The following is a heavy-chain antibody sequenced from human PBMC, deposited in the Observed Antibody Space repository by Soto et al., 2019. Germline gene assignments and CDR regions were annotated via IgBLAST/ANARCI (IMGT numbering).Heavy chain of an antibody. CDR1: GFTVSTNY. Sequence: EMQLVESGGGLVQPGGSLRLSCAASGFTVSTNYMSWVRQAPGKGLEWVSVIDSGGSTNYADSVKGRITISRDNSKNTLYLQMNSLRAEYTAVYYCARCHYVSPPCYFDCWGQGTLVTVAS. J-gene: IGHJ4*02. V-gene: IGHV3-66*01. CDR3: ARCHYVSPPCYFDC. CDR2: IDSGGST. D-gene: IGHD3-10*01.